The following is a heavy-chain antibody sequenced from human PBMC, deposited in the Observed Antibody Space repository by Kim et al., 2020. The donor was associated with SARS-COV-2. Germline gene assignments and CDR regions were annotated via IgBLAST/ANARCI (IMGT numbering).Heavy chain of an antibody. D-gene: IGHD2-2*01. CDR2: VSFDGNNK. J-gene: IGHJ3*01. V-gene: IGHV3-30*03. Sequence: GGSLRLSCATSGFTFSSYAMNWVRQAPGKGLEWVAVVSFDGNNKYYADSVKGRFTISRDNSKSTLFLQLNSLKPEDTAVYYCVRGPQLGYCDNATCYTF. CDR1: GFTFSSYA. CDR3: VRGPQLGYCDNATCYTF.